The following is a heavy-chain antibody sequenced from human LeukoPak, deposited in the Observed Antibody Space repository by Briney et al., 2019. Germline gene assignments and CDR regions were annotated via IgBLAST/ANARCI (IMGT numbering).Heavy chain of an antibody. CDR1: GYAFTNYA. CDR2: ISVYNGNT. D-gene: IGHD2-2*01. CDR3: ARGYCSSATCRHFDY. Sequence: ASVKVSCKASGYAFTNYAISWVRQAPGQGLEWMGWISVYNGNTNYAQKLQGRVTMTADTSTTSAYMELRSLRSDDTAVYYCARGYCSSATCRHFDYWGQGALVTVSS. V-gene: IGHV1-18*01. J-gene: IGHJ4*02.